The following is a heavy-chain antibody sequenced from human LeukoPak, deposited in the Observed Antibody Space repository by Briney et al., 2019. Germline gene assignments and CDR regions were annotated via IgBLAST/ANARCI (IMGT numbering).Heavy chain of an antibody. D-gene: IGHD6-19*01. CDR2: VIPFLGIA. Sequence: ASVNVSYQASGGTFSNYAISLVRQAPGHGLEWMGGVIPFLGIANYAQKFQGRVTITADKSTSTAYLELSSLRFEDTAVYYCARGSAVAHPYYYYYGMDVWGQGTTVTVSS. J-gene: IGHJ6*02. CDR1: GGTFSNYA. V-gene: IGHV1-69*04. CDR3: ARGSAVAHPYYYYYGMDV.